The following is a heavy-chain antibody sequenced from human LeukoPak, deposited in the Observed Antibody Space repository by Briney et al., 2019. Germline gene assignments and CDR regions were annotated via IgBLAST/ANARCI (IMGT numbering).Heavy chain of an antibody. CDR2: INHSGST. CDR3: ATRITIFGVVPRNYFDY. D-gene: IGHD3-3*01. V-gene: IGHV4-34*01. CDR1: GGSFSGYY. J-gene: IGHJ4*02. Sequence: SETLSLTCAVYGGSFSGYYWSWIRQPPGKGLEWIGEINHSGSTNYNPSLKSRVTISVDMSKNQCSLKLSSVTAADTAVYYCATRITIFGVVPRNYFDYWGQGTLVTVSS.